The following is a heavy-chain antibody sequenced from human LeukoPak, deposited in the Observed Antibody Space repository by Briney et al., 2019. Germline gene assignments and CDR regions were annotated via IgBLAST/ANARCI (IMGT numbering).Heavy chain of an antibody. CDR3: GKFELDSCGYASNFDS. CDR2: ISGSSSHI. J-gene: IGHJ4*02. V-gene: IGHV3-11*06. CDR1: GFSFSDYY. D-gene: IGHD3-22*01. Sequence: GGSLRLSCVVSGFSFSDYYMNWIRQAPGKGLEWLSYISGSSSHILYADSVKGRFTISRDNAKNSLYLQMNTLRAEDPAVYYCGKFELDSCGYASNFDSWGQGTLVTVSS.